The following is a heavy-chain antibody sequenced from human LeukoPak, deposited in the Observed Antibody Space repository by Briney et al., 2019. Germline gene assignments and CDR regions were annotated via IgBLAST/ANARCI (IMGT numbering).Heavy chain of an antibody. CDR1: GGSISSYY. CDR3: ARNYGDYATGYYYYMDV. D-gene: IGHD4-17*01. CDR2: IYTSGST. V-gene: IGHV4-4*07. J-gene: IGHJ6*03. Sequence: SETLSLTCTVSGGSISSYYWSWIRQPAGKGLEWIGRIYTSGSTNYNPSLKSRVTMSVVTSKNQFSLKLSSVTAADTAVYYCARNYGDYATGYYYYMDVWGKGTTVTVSS.